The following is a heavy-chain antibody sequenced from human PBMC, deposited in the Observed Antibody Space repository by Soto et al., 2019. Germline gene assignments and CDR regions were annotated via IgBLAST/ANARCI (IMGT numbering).Heavy chain of an antibody. CDR1: GYTFTSYG. CDR2: ISAYNYNT. V-gene: IGHV1-18*01. D-gene: IGHD2-15*01. J-gene: IGHJ5*02. Sequence: QVQLVQSGAEVKKPGASVKVSCKASGYTFTSYGLSWVRQAPGQGLEWMGRISAYNYNTNYAQKLQGRVTMTTDTATSTADREQRSLRSDDTAVYFCARVVGALGHLFDPWGQGTLVTVSS. CDR3: ARVVGALGHLFDP.